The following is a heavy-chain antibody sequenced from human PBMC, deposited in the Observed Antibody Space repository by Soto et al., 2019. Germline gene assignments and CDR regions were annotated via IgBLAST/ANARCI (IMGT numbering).Heavy chain of an antibody. J-gene: IGHJ3*02. D-gene: IGHD2-2*03. V-gene: IGHV1-18*01. CDR2: ISAYNGNT. CDR1: GYTFTSYG. Sequence: ASVKVSCKASGYTFTSYGISWVRQAPGQGLEWMGWISAYNGNTNYAQKLQGRVTMTTDTSTSTAYMELRSLRSDDTAVYYCARVDIVVEPAAMVQGAFEIWGQGTMVTVSS. CDR3: ARVDIVVEPAAMVQGAFEI.